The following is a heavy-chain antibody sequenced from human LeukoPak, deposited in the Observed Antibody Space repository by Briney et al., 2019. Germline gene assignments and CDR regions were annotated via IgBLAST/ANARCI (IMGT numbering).Heavy chain of an antibody. CDR3: ARGVRPPGIAVAGSGTRYFDY. D-gene: IGHD6-19*01. CDR2: INHSGST. CDR1: GGSFSGYY. Sequence: SETLSLTCAVYGGSFSGYYWSWIRQPPGKGLEWIGEINHSGSTNYNPSLKSRVTISVDTSKNQFSLKLSSVTAADTAVYYCARGVRPPGIAVAGSGTRYFDYWGQGTLVTVSS. V-gene: IGHV4-34*01. J-gene: IGHJ4*02.